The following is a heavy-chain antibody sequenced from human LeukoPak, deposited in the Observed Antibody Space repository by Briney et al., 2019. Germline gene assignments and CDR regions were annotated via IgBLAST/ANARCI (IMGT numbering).Heavy chain of an antibody. CDR2: ISSSGSTK. Sequence: PGGSLRLSCAVSGSTFSDYYMSWIRQAPGKGLEWISYISSSGSTKYYADSVKGRFTISRDNAKNSLHLQMNSLRAEDTAVYYCARDRKSAWYPLVDYWGQGTLVTVSS. CDR3: ARDRKSAWYPLVDY. D-gene: IGHD6-19*01. CDR1: GSTFSDYY. J-gene: IGHJ4*02. V-gene: IGHV3-11*01.